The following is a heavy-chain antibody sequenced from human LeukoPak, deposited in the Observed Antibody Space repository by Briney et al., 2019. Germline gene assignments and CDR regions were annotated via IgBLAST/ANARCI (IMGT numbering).Heavy chain of an antibody. J-gene: IGHJ4*02. D-gene: IGHD6-19*01. CDR1: GFTFGDFW. V-gene: IGHV3-7*01. CDR2: IKHDGSEK. Sequence: GGSLRLSCAPSGFTFGDFWMSWVRQAPGKGLEWVANIKHDGSEKYYVDSVKGRFTISRDNAKDSLYLQMYSLRAEDTVLYYCVRIKGAVAGYFDYWGQGTLVTVSS. CDR3: VRIKGAVAGYFDY.